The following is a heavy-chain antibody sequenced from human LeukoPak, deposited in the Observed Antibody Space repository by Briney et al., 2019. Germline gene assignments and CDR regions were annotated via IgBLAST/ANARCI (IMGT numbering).Heavy chain of an antibody. CDR3: ARFGWVRSSGWYEIDY. J-gene: IGHJ4*02. CDR1: GGSFSGYY. Sequence: SETLSLTCAVYGGSFSGYYWNWIRQPPGKGLEWIGEINHSGSTNYNPSLKSRVTISVDTSKNQFSLKLSSVTAADTAVYYCARFGWVRSSGWYEIDYWGQGTLVTVSS. D-gene: IGHD6-19*01. CDR2: INHSGST. V-gene: IGHV4-34*01.